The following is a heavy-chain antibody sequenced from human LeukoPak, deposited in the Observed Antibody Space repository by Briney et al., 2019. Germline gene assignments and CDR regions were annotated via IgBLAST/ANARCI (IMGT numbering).Heavy chain of an antibody. J-gene: IGHJ6*02. CDR3: ARDRTTMVRGVTRYYGMDV. CDR2: ISSSGSTI. CDR1: GFTFSSYE. Sequence: PGGSLRLSCAVSGFTFSSYEMNWVRQAPGKGLEWVSYISSSGSTIYYADSVKGRFTISRDNAKNSLYLQMNSLRAEDTAVYYCARDRTTMVRGVTRYYGMDVWGQGTTVTVSS. V-gene: IGHV3-48*03. D-gene: IGHD3-10*01.